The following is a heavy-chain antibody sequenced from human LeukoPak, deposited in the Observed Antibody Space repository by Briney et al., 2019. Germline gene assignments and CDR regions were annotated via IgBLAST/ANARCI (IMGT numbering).Heavy chain of an antibody. CDR2: IKSKTDGETT. Sequence: GGSLRLSCAASGFTFANAWMSWVRQAPGKGLECVGRIKSKTDGETTDYAAPVKGRFTISRDDSKNMLYMEMNSLKSEDTAVYYCTADLPPPRGYDYPFDYWGQGSLVTVSS. CDR3: TADLPPPRGYDYPFDY. D-gene: IGHD5-12*01. V-gene: IGHV3-15*01. J-gene: IGHJ4*02. CDR1: GFTFANAW.